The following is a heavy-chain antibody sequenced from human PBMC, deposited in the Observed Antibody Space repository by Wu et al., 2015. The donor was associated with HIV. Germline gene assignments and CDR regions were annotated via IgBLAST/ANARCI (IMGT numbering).Heavy chain of an antibody. CDR3: ARGTEEHITMVRGVTKYYFDY. D-gene: IGHD3-10*01. CDR1: GGTFSSYA. Sequence: QVQLVQSGAEVKKPGSSVKVSCKASGGTFSSYAISWVRQAPGQGLEWMGGIIPIFGTANYAQKFQGRVTITADESTSTAYMELSSLRSEDTAVYYCARGTEEHITMVRGVTKYYFDYWGQGNPGHRLL. CDR2: IIPIFGTA. J-gene: IGHJ4*02. V-gene: IGHV1-69*12.